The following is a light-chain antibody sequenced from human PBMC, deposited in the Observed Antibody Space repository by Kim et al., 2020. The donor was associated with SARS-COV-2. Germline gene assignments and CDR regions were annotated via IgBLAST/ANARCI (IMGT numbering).Light chain of an antibody. CDR1: SSDVGGYND. J-gene: IGLJ2*01. Sequence: QLVTISCTGTSSDVGGYNDVSWYHQHPGKAPKVMIYDVTKRPSGVPDRFSGSKSGNTASLTISGLQAEDEADYYCCSYAGSYTFVVFGGGTQLTVL. V-gene: IGLV2-11*01. CDR3: CSYAGSYTFVV. CDR2: DVT.